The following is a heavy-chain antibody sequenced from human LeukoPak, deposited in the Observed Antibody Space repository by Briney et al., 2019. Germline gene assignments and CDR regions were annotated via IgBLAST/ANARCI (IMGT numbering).Heavy chain of an antibody. D-gene: IGHD5-24*01. CDR2: IYYSGST. CDR3: ARDYDGYNRLDY. CDR1: GGSISSYY. J-gene: IGHJ4*02. V-gene: IGHV4-59*01. Sequence: SETLSLTCSVSGGSISSYYWSWIRQPPGKGLEWIGYIYYSGSTNYNPSLKSRVTISVDTSKNQFSLRLSSVTAADTAVYYCARDYDGYNRLDYWGQGTLVTVSS.